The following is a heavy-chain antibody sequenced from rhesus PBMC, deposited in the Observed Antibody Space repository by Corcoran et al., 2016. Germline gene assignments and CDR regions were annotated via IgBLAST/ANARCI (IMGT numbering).Heavy chain of an antibody. CDR1: GFPFSNYR. D-gene: IGHD1-44*02. CDR3: AREGGRSFDY. V-gene: IGHV3S11*01. CDR2: IKNKADGGIA. J-gene: IGHJ4*01. Sequence: EVQLVESGGGLVQPGGSMSLSCAVAGFPFSNYRMSWVRQPQRKGLEWVGFIKNKADGGIAAYSESVKGRFSISRDDSKNTLYLQMNSLKTEDTAVYYCAREGGRSFDYWGQGVLVTVSS.